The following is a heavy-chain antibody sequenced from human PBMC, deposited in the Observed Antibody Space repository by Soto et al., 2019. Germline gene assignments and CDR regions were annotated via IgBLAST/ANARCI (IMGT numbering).Heavy chain of an antibody. CDR2: ISPYKGET. V-gene: IGHV1-18*04. Sequence: ASVKVSCKASGYTFVSYEISWVRQAPGQGLEWMGWISPYKGETNYAQKLQGRVTMTTDTSTRTAYMELRSLTSEDTAVYYCARTVSGHYNWFDPWGQGTLVPVSS. D-gene: IGHD3-3*01. J-gene: IGHJ5*02. CDR1: GYTFVSYE. CDR3: ARTVSGHYNWFDP.